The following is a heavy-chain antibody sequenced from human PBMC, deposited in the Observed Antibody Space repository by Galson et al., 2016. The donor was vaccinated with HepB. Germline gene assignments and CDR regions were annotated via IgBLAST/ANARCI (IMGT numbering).Heavy chain of an antibody. CDR3: ARLSTFHFYAMDV. Sequence: SETLSLTCNVSGISITSYYWTWIRQPPGKGLEFIGFIFYNGSPNYNPSLKSRAIIALDTSKNRFFLKLNSMTAADTAVYYCARLSTFHFYAMDVWGQGTPVTVSS. V-gene: IGHV4-59*01. CDR1: GISITSYY. J-gene: IGHJ6*02. D-gene: IGHD5/OR15-5a*01. CDR2: IFYNGSP.